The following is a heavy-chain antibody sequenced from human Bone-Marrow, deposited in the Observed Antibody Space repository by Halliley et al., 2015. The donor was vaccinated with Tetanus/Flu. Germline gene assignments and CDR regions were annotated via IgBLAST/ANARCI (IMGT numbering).Heavy chain of an antibody. D-gene: IGHD3-10*01. V-gene: IGHV4-59*01. Sequence: GYSYCKGSTHHNPAPKIRVPISVDAAKNQISLTLSSVPAADTAVYYCASRPQGDIYHGGFDFWGQGTLVTVSS. CDR3: ASRPQGDIYHGGFDF. J-gene: IGHJ4*02. CDR2: SYCKGST.